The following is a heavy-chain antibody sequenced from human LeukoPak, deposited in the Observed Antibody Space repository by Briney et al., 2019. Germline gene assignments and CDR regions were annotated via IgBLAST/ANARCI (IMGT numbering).Heavy chain of an antibody. CDR1: GFTFDDYA. J-gene: IGHJ4*02. CDR2: ISWNSGSI. V-gene: IGHV3-9*01. D-gene: IGHD6-19*01. Sequence: PGGSLRLSCAASGFTFDDYAMHWVREAPGKGLEWGSGISWNSGSIGYADSVKGRFTISRDNAKNSLYLQMNSLRAEDTAVYYCAKDSSGWYISFGHWGQGTLVTVSS. CDR3: AKDSSGWYISFGH.